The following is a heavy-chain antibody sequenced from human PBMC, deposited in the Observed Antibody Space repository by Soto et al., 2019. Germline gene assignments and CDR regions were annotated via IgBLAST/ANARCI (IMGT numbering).Heavy chain of an antibody. D-gene: IGHD5-12*01. J-gene: IGHJ1*01. Sequence: ETLSLTCTGSGGSISNYYWSWIRQPPGKGLEWIGYIFDSGSTNYSPSLKSRVTISVDTSKNQFSLKLSSVTAADTAVYYCARAYRGYAAYWGQGAPVPVSS. CDR2: IFDSGST. CDR1: GGSISNYY. CDR3: ARAYRGYAAY. V-gene: IGHV4-59*01.